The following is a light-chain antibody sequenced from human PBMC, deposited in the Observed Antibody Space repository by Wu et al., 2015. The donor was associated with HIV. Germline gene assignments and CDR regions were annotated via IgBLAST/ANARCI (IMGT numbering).Light chain of an antibody. CDR3: QQYNNWPPIT. V-gene: IGKV3-15*01. Sequence: EIVMTQFPATLSVSPGERATLSCRASQNISSSLAWYQQKRGQAPRLLIYGASTRATGMSARFSGSGSGTEFTLTISSLQSEDFAVYCCQQYNNWPPITFGGGTKVEIK. CDR2: GAS. CDR1: QNISSS. J-gene: IGKJ4*01.